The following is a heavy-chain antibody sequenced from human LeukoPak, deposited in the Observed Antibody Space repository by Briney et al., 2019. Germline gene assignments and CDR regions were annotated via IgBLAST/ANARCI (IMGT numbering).Heavy chain of an antibody. V-gene: IGHV1-69*13. CDR3: ARVRFLEWPPDY. CDR1: GYTLTELS. D-gene: IGHD3-3*01. CDR2: IIPIFGTA. Sequence: SVKVSCKVSGYTLTELSMHWVRQAPGQGLEWMGGIIPIFGTANYAQKFQGRVTITADESTSTAYMELSSLRSEDTAVYYCARVRFLEWPPDYWGQGTLVTVSS. J-gene: IGHJ4*02.